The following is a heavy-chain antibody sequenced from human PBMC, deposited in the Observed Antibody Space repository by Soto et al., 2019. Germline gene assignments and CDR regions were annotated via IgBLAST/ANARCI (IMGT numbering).Heavy chain of an antibody. CDR3: AKDGHIWYFYYHMDV. D-gene: IGHD3-3*02. J-gene: IGHJ6*03. Sequence: EEQLLESGGGLVQPGGSLIVSCAASGFIFRNHAMTWVRQAPGKGLEWVSTIGGGGVTKYYADSVKGRFTISRDNSKSTVFLQMNSLRAEDTALYYCAKDGHIWYFYYHMDVWGKGTAVTVSS. CDR1: GFIFRNHA. CDR2: IGGGGVTK. V-gene: IGHV3-23*01.